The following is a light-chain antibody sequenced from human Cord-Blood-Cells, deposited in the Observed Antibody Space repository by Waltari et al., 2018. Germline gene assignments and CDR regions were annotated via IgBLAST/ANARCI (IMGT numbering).Light chain of an antibody. V-gene: IGLV3-25*03. CDR1: ALPKQY. J-gene: IGLJ2*01. CDR2: KDS. Sequence: SYELTQPPSVSVSPGQTARITCSGDALPKQYAYWYQQKPGQAPVLGIYKDSGRPSGIPERFSGSSSGRTGTLTISGVQAEDEADYYCQSADSSGTYVVFGGGTKLTVL. CDR3: QSADSSGTYVV.